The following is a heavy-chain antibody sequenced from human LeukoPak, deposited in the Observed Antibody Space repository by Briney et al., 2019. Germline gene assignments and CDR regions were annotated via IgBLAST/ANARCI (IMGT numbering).Heavy chain of an antibody. D-gene: IGHD6-19*01. J-gene: IGHJ4*02. V-gene: IGHV3-15*01. Sequence: GGSLRLSCAASGFTFSNAWMSWVRQAPGKGLERVGRIKSKTDGGTTDYAAPVKRRFTISRDDSKNTLYLQMNSLKTEDTAVYYCTTEVPRIAVAGASDYWGQGTLVTVSS. CDR3: TTEVPRIAVAGASDY. CDR2: IKSKTDGGTT. CDR1: GFTFSNAW.